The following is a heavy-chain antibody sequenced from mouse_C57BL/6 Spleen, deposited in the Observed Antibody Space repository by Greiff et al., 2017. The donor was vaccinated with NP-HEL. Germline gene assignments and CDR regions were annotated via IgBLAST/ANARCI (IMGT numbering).Heavy chain of an antibody. CDR2: IDPNSGGT. D-gene: IGHD1-1*01. CDR3: ARRDYYGSSYEGWYFDG. CDR1: GYTFTSYW. J-gene: IGHJ1*03. Sequence: QVQLQQSGAELVKPGASVKPSCKASGYTFTSYWMHWVKQRPGRGLEWIGRIDPNSGGTKYNEKFKSKATLTVDKPSSTAYMQLSSLTSEDSAVYYCARRDYYGSSYEGWYFDGWGTGTTVTVSS. V-gene: IGHV1-72*01.